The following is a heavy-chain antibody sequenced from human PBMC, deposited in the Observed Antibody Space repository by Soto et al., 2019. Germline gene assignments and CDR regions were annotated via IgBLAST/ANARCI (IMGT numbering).Heavy chain of an antibody. CDR2: IYYSGST. D-gene: IGHD3-10*01. CDR3: ARDTGSGSYLNYYYYGMDV. Sequence: QVQLQESGPGLVKPSQTLSLTCTVSGGSISSGGYYWSWIRQHPGKGLEWIGYIYYSGSTYYNPSLKSRVTISVDTSKNQCSLKLSSVTAADTAVYYCARDTGSGSYLNYYYYGMDVWGQGTTVTVSS. V-gene: IGHV4-31*03. J-gene: IGHJ6*02. CDR1: GGSISSGGYY.